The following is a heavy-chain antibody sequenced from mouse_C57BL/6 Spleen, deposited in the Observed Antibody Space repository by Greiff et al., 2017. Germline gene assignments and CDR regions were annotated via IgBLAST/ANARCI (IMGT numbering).Heavy chain of an antibody. Sequence: VQLQQPGAELVKPGASVKLSCKASGYTFTSYWMHWVKQRPGQGLEWIGMIHPNSGSTNYNEKFKSKATLTVDQSSSTAYMQLSSLTSDDSAVYYCARSEIFITTVVAPFDYWGQGTTLTVSS. CDR1: GYTFTSYW. CDR2: IHPNSGST. J-gene: IGHJ2*01. D-gene: IGHD1-1*01. V-gene: IGHV1-64*01. CDR3: ARSEIFITTVVAPFDY.